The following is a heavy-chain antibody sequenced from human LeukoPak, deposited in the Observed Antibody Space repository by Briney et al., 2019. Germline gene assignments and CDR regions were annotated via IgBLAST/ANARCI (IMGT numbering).Heavy chain of an antibody. J-gene: IGHJ4*02. CDR1: GFTFGDYG. Sequence: GGSLRLSCTAPGFTFGDYGMSWFRQAPGKGLEWVGFIRSKAYGGTTEYAASVKGRFTISRDDSQSVADLQMNNLKTADTAVYYCSRNGDHNPGDYWGQGTLVTVSS. CDR3: SRNGDHNPGDY. D-gene: IGHD2-21*02. V-gene: IGHV3-49*03. CDR2: IRSKAYGGTT.